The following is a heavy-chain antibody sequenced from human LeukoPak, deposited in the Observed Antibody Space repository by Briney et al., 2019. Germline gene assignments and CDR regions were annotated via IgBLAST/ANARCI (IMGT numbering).Heavy chain of an antibody. J-gene: IGHJ5*02. V-gene: IGHV2-5*02. CDR2: LYWDDDN. CDR3: VHPVTTFGVDIHDWFDP. Sequence: SGPTLVNPTQTLTLTCSFTGFSLTTNGEGVGWVRQPPGKAMEWLALLYWDDDNRYHPTLQHRLTVTKDTFRNHVDLTMTNMAPADTGTYYCVHPVTTFGVDIHDWFDPWGPGTLVTVSS. D-gene: IGHD3-3*01. CDR1: GFSLTTNGEG.